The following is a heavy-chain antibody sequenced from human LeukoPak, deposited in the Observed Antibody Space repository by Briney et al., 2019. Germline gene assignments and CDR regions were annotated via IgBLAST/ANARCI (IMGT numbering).Heavy chain of an antibody. V-gene: IGHV3-7*01. J-gene: IGHJ5*02. CDR3: ARDPLRRYDL. CDR1: GFTFSDYY. Sequence: GGSLRLSCVASGFTFSDYYMSWVRQPPGKGLEWVANIKQDGSEKYYVDAVKGRFTISRDNPKNSLYLQMNSLRPEDTAVYYCARDPLRRYDLWGQGTLVTVSS. CDR2: IKQDGSEK.